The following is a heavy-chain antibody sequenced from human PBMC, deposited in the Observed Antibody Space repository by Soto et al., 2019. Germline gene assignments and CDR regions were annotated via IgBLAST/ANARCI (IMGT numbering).Heavy chain of an antibody. CDR2: IYYTGTT. CDR1: GGSITGGTYY. J-gene: IGHJ4*02. V-gene: IGHV4-31*03. D-gene: IGHD3-22*01. Sequence: SETLSLTCSVSGGSITGGTYYWSWLRQHPGKGLEWIGYIYYTGTTYYNPSLKSRVTISAATSKNQFSLRLNSVTAADTAVYYCARGDGYYFDYWGQGTLVTVS. CDR3: ARGDGYYFDY.